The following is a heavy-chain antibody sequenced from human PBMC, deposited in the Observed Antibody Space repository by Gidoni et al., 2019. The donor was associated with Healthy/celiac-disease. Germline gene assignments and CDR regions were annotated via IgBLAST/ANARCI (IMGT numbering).Heavy chain of an antibody. J-gene: IGHJ6*02. CDR2: ISTSGST. CDR1: GGSISSGSYS. Sequence: QVQLQESGPGLVKPSQTRDLTCTVSGGSISSGSYSWSWIRQPAGKGLEWIGRISTSGSTPYHPSLKRRVPISVDTSKIQFSLKLSSVTAADTAVYYCAREVGYYGDYGYGMDVWGQGTTVTVSS. V-gene: IGHV4-61*02. D-gene: IGHD4-17*01. CDR3: AREVGYYGDYGYGMDV.